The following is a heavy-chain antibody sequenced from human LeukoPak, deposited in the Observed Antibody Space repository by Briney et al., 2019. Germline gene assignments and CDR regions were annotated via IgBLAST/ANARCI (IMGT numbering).Heavy chain of an antibody. D-gene: IGHD1-26*01. CDR1: GGTFSSNA. V-gene: IGHV1-69*01. Sequence: GSSVKVSCKASGGTFSSNAISWERQAPGQGLEWMGGIIPIYETPNYAQRFQGRVTITADEPTSTAYMELSSLRFEDTAVYYCALGPKDERWRLVGARTWGQGTLVTVSS. CDR3: ALGPKDERWRLVGART. CDR2: IIPIYETP. J-gene: IGHJ4*02.